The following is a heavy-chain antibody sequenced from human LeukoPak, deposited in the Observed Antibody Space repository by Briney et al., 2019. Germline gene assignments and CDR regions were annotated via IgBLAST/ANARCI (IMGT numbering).Heavy chain of an antibody. V-gene: IGHV3-9*03. D-gene: IGHD3-10*01. Sequence: GGSLRLSCAASGFTFDDYAMHWVRQAPGKGLEWVSGISWNSGSIGYADSVKGRFTISRDNAKNSLYLQMNSLRAEDMAVYYCAKDDSGTLDYWGQGTLVTVSS. CDR2: ISWNSGSI. CDR1: GFTFDDYA. J-gene: IGHJ4*02. CDR3: AKDDSGTLDY.